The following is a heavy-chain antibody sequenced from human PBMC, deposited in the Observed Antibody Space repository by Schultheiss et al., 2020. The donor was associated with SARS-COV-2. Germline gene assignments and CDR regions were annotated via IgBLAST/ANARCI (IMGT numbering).Heavy chain of an antibody. V-gene: IGHV4-59*08. CDR2: IYYSGST. Sequence: SETLSLTCTVSGGSISSYYWSWIRQPPGKGLEWIGYIYYSGSTNYNPSLKSRVSISVDASKNQFSLKLSSVTAADTAVYYCARAGTVTLFDYWGQGTLVTVSS. CDR1: GGSISSYY. CDR3: ARAGTVTLFDY. D-gene: IGHD4-17*01. J-gene: IGHJ4*02.